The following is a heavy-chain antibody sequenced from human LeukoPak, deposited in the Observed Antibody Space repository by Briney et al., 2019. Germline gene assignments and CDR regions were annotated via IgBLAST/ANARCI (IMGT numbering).Heavy chain of an antibody. CDR3: AETLAAAGIDY. CDR2: ISGSGSPT. V-gene: IGHV3-23*01. CDR1: GFTFSNYA. J-gene: IGHJ4*02. D-gene: IGHD6-13*01. Sequence: GGSLRLSCAASGFTFSNYAMSWVRQAPGKGLEWVSTISGSGSPTYYADSVKGRFTISRDNSKNTLYLQVNSLRVEDTAVYYCAETLAAAGIDYWGQGTLVTVSS.